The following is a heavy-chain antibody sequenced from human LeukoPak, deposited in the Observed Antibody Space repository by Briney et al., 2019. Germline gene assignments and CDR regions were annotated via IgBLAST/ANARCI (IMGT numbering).Heavy chain of an antibody. V-gene: IGHV1-2*04. CDR3: ARGSLLLWFGELSNGMDV. CDR1: GYTFTGYY. CDR2: INPNSGGT. Sequence: ASVKVSCKASGYTFTGYYMHWVRQAPGQGLEWMGWINPNSGGTNYAQKFQGWVTMTRDTSISTAYMELSRLRSDDTAVYYCARGSLLLWFGELSNGMDVWGQGTTVTVSS. D-gene: IGHD3-10*01. J-gene: IGHJ6*02.